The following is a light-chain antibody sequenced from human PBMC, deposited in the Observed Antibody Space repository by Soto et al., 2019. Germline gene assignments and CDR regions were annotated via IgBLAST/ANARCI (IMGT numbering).Light chain of an antibody. V-gene: IGKV3-11*01. CDR1: QSVSSY. J-gene: IGKJ1*01. CDR2: DAS. Sequence: EKVMTQSPATLSVSPGERAILSCRASQSVSSYLAWYQQKPGQAPRLLIYDASNRATGIPARFSGSGSGTDFTLTISSLEPEDFAVYYCQQRSNWPRTFGQGTKVDIK. CDR3: QQRSNWPRT.